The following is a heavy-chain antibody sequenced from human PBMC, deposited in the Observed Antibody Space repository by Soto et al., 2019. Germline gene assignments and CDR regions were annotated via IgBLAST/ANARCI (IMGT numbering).Heavy chain of an antibody. CDR2: FDPEDGET. CDR3: ATHSLDIVVVPAPPKRDAFDI. Sequence: ASVKVSCKVSGYTLTELSMHWVRQAPGKGLEWMGGFDPEDGETIYAQKFQGRVTMTEDTSTDTAYMELSSLRSEDTAVYYCATHSLDIVVVPAPPKRDAFDIWGQGTMVTVSS. J-gene: IGHJ3*02. V-gene: IGHV1-24*01. D-gene: IGHD2-2*01. CDR1: GYTLTELS.